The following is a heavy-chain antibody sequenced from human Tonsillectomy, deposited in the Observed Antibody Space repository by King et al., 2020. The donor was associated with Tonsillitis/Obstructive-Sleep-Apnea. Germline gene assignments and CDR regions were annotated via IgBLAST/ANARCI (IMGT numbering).Heavy chain of an antibody. CDR3: AREKLITMLQGDGFEN. V-gene: IGHV4-34*01. D-gene: IGHD3-10*01. Sequence: VQLQQWGAGLLKPSETLSLTCAVYGGSLSGYYWNWIRQPPGKGLEWIGEINHSGSTNYNPSLKSRVTMSLDTSKNQFSLQLSSVTAADTAVYYCAREKLITMLQGDGFENWGQGTMVTVSS. J-gene: IGHJ3*02. CDR1: GGSLSGYY. CDR2: INHSGST.